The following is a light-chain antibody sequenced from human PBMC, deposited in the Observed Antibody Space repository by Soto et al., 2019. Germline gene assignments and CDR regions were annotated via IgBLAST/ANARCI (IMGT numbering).Light chain of an antibody. CDR2: VAS. CDR1: QSVSSSY. V-gene: IGKV3-20*01. Sequence: EILLTQSPGTLSLSPGERATLSWGASQSVSSSYSAWYQQPPGHAPRLLIYVASSRATGIPDSFSGSASGTDFPLTISRLPPEDSAVYYCQQYGSPRTFGHGTKVDIK. J-gene: IGKJ1*01. CDR3: QQYGSPRT.